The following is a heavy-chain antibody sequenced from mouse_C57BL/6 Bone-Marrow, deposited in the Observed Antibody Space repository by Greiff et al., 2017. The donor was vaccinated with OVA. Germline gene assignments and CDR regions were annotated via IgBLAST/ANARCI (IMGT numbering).Heavy chain of an antibody. V-gene: IGHV5-4*01. CDR1: GFTFSSYA. CDR2: ISDCGSYT. CDR3: ARGLTGTNYAMDY. J-gene: IGHJ4*01. D-gene: IGHD4-1*01. Sequence: EVQLVEPGGGLVKPGGSLKLSCAASGFTFSSYAMSWVRQTPEKRLEWVATISDCGSYTYYPDNVKGRFTISRDNAKNNLYLQMSHLKSEDTAMYYCARGLTGTNYAMDYWGQGTSVTVSS.